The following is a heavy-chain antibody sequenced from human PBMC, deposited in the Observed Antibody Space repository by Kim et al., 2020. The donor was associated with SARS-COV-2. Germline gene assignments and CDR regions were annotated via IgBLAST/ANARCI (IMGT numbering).Heavy chain of an antibody. Sequence: ASVKVSCKASGYTFTGYYLHWVRQAPGQGLEWMGWINPNSGGTNYAQKFRGRVTMTGDTSITTAYMELSRLRSDDTAVYYCAGDDFDSTDSWFDPWGQGTLVTVSS. V-gene: IGHV1-2*02. CDR2: INPNSGGT. D-gene: IGHD3-22*01. J-gene: IGHJ5*02. CDR1: GYTFTGYY. CDR3: AGDDFDSTDSWFDP.